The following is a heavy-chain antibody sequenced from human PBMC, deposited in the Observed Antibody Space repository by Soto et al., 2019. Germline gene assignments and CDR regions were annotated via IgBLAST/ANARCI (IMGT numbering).Heavy chain of an antibody. Sequence: PSETLSLTCADSGGSISSSNWWSWVRQPPGKGLEWIGEIYHSGSTNYNPSLKSRVTISVDKSKNQFSLKLSSVTAADTAVYYCARDDTLGLGYGMDVWGQGTTVTVSS. CDR1: GGSISSSNW. J-gene: IGHJ6*02. D-gene: IGHD3-16*01. V-gene: IGHV4-4*02. CDR2: IYHSGST. CDR3: ARDDTLGLGYGMDV.